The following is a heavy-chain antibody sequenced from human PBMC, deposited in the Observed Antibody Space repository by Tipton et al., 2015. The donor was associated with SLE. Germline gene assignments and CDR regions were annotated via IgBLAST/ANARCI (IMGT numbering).Heavy chain of an antibody. V-gene: IGHV3-74*01. D-gene: IGHD2-2*01. CDR1: GFTFSSYW. J-gene: IGHJ6*02. CDR3: AKRGGYCSSNSCHGGLDV. Sequence: SLRLSCEASGFTFSSYWMHWVRQAPGKGLVWVSRINTDGDITNYADSVRGRLTISRDNAKNTLYLQMNSLRAEDTAVYYCAKRGGYCSSNSCHGGLDVWGQGTTVTVSS. CDR2: INTDGDIT.